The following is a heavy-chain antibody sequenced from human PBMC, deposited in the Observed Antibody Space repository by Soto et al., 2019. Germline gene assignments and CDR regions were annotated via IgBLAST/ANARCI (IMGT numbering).Heavy chain of an antibody. J-gene: IGHJ6*02. V-gene: IGHV1-8*01. Sequence: QVQLVQSGAEVKKPGASVKVSCKASGYTFTSYDINWVRQATGQGLEWMGWMNPNSGNTGYAQKFQGRVTMTRNTSINTAYMELSSLRSEDTAVYYCARRGYSSSWYYYYYYGMDVWGQGTTVTVSS. D-gene: IGHD6-13*01. CDR3: ARRGYSSSWYYYYYYGMDV. CDR2: MNPNSGNT. CDR1: GYTFTSYD.